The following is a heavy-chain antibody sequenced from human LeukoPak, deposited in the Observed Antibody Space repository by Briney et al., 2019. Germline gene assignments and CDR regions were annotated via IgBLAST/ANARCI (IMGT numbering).Heavy chain of an antibody. CDR3: ARDPRGSSFGAGDY. V-gene: IGHV3-20*04. J-gene: IGHJ4*02. CDR2: IASKSENS. D-gene: IGHD5-18*01. CDR1: GFNFANYG. Sequence: GGSLRLSCAASGFNFANYGVSWVRHVPGKGLEWVSGIASKSENSGYADFVRGRFTISRDNAKNSLFLQMNSLRAEDTALYYCARDPRGSSFGAGDYWGQGTLVTVSS.